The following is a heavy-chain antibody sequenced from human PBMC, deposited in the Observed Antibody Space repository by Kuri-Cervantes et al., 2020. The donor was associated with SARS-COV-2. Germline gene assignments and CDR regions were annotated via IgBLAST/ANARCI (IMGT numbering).Heavy chain of an antibody. D-gene: IGHD2-21*02. J-gene: IGHJ4*02. Sequence: KVSCKGSGYSFTSYWIGWVRQMPGKGLEWMGIIYPGDSDTRYSPSFQGQVTISADKSISTAYLQWSSLKASDTAMYYCARLPYCGGDCYEYYSDYWGQGNLVTGSS. CDR1: GYSFTSYW. CDR3: ARLPYCGGDCYEYYSDY. V-gene: IGHV5-51*01. CDR2: IYPGDSDT.